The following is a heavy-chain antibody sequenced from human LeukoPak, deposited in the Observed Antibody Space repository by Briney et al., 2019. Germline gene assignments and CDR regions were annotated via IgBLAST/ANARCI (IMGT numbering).Heavy chain of an antibody. CDR1: GFTVSNDY. CDR2: IYGDGTT. D-gene: IGHD3-10*01. V-gene: IGHV3-66*02. Sequence: AGGSLTLSCAASGFTVSNDYMAWLRQAPGRGLEGVSLIYGDGTTFYTDSVKGRFTISRDNFKNTLYLQMSSLRPEDTALYYCARGRGGAQSWVALDPWGQGTLVTVSS. J-gene: IGHJ5*02. CDR3: ARGRGGAQSWVALDP.